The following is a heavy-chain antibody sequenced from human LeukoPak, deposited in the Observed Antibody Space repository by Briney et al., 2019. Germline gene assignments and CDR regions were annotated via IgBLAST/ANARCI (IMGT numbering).Heavy chain of an antibody. D-gene: IGHD1-26*01. CDR1: GGSFSSYY. CDR3: ARHGTLGSTTYPLDY. Sequence: SETLSLTCAVYGGSFSSYYWSWIRQAPGKGLEWIGNIYYSGSTNYNPSLKSRVTISVDTSKNQFSLKLSSVTAADTAVYYCARHGTLGSTTYPLDYWGQGTLVTVSS. V-gene: IGHV4-59*08. CDR2: IYYSGST. J-gene: IGHJ4*02.